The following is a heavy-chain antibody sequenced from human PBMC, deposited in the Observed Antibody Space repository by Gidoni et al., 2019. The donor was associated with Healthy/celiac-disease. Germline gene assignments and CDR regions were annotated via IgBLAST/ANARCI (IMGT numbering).Heavy chain of an antibody. CDR2: IIPIFGTA. Sequence: QVQLVQSGAEVKKPGSSVKVSCKASGGTFSSYAISWVRQAPGQGLEWMGGIIPIFGTANYAQKFQGRVTITADESTSTAYMELSSLRSEDTAVYYCARDRFGSGSYWVDAVSMDVWGKGTTVTVSS. CDR1: GGTFSSYA. J-gene: IGHJ6*03. D-gene: IGHD3-10*01. CDR3: ARDRFGSGSYWVDAVSMDV. V-gene: IGHV1-69*01.